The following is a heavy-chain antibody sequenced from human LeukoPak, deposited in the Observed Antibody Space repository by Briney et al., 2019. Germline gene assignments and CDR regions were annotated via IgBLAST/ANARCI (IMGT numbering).Heavy chain of an antibody. CDR1: GFTFSSYA. Sequence: GGSLRLSCAASGFTFSSYAMTWVRQAPGKGLQWVSTISVSGESTYYADSVKGRFTISRDISKSTLYLQMNSLRDEDTAVYYCAKYGSGSYYNGLYWGQGTLVTVSS. V-gene: IGHV3-23*01. CDR2: ISVSGEST. CDR3: AKYGSGSYYNGLY. D-gene: IGHD3-10*01. J-gene: IGHJ4*02.